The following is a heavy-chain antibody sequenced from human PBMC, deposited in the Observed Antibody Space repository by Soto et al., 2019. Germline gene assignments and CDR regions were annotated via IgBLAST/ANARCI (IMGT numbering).Heavy chain of an antibody. J-gene: IGHJ3*02. V-gene: IGHV4-61*01. CDR2: IYYDGGT. CDR1: GADLNRTSYY. D-gene: IGHD6-13*01. Sequence: PLSLTRPFCGADLNRTSYYPSSARQPPGKGLEWIGYIYYDGGTTYNSSLKSRVTISTDTSRSQLSLQLTSATPADTAVYYCARVLPGIAAAYDAFDIWGQGTMVT. CDR3: ARVLPGIAAAYDAFDI.